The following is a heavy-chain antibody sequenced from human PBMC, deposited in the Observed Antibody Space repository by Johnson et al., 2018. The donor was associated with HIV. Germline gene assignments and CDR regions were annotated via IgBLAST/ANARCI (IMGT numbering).Heavy chain of an antibody. V-gene: IGHV3-7*01. CDR1: GFTFSSYW. Sequence: VQLVESGGGLVQPGGSLRLSCAASGFTFSSYWMSWVRQAPGKGLEWVANIKQDGSEKYYVDSVKGRFTISRDNANNSLYLQMNSLRAEDTAVYYCASPDYGNYHDAFDIWGQGTMVTVSS. CDR2: IKQDGSEK. D-gene: IGHD4-11*01. J-gene: IGHJ3*02. CDR3: ASPDYGNYHDAFDI.